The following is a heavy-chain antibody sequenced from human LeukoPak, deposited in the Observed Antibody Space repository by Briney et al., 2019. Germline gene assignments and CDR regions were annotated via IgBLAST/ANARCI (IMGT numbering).Heavy chain of an antibody. D-gene: IGHD6-13*01. CDR3: ARSPGGIAAAGSLGY. CDR1: GFTFSSYA. Sequence: PGGSLRLSCAASGFTFSSYAMHWVRQAPGKGLEWVAVISYDGSNKYYADSVKGRFTISRDNSKNTLYLQMNSLRAEDTAVYYCARSPGGIAAAGSLGYWGQGTLVTVSS. V-gene: IGHV3-30-3*01. J-gene: IGHJ4*02. CDR2: ISYDGSNK.